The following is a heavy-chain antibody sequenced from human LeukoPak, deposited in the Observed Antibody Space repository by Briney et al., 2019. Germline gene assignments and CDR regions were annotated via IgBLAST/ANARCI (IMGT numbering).Heavy chain of an antibody. CDR1: GFTFSNYG. J-gene: IGHJ4*02. CDR2: IINNGIST. CDR3: ARGTSTFDY. V-gene: IGHV3-23*01. Sequence: GSLRLSCAASGFTFSNYGMSWVRQAPGKGLEWVSGIINNGISTSYAESVKGRFTISRDNSMSTLFLQMNSLRAEDTAVYYCARGTSTFDYWGQGTLVTVSS. D-gene: IGHD3-3*02.